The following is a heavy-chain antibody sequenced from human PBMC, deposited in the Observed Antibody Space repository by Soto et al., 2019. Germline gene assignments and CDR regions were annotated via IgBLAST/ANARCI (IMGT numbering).Heavy chain of an antibody. CDR2: ISSSSSYI. V-gene: IGHV3-21*01. Sequence: GGSLRLSCAASGFTFSSYSMNWVRQAPGKGLEWVSSISSSSSYIYYADSVKGRFTISRDNAKNSLYLQMNSLRAEDTAVYYCARVGVVAAPNDFDYWGQGTLVTVSS. D-gene: IGHD2-15*01. CDR1: GFTFSSYS. J-gene: IGHJ4*02. CDR3: ARVGVVAAPNDFDY.